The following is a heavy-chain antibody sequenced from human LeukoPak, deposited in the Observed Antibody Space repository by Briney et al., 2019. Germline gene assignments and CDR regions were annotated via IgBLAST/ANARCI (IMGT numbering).Heavy chain of an antibody. CDR2: ISSSRSTI. CDR3: ARPGDGMDV. CDR1: GFTFSSYE. V-gene: IGHV3-48*03. J-gene: IGHJ6*04. Sequence: GGSLRLSCAASGFTFSSYEMNWVRQAPGKGLEWVSYISSSRSTIYYADSVKSRFTISRDNAKNSLYLQMNSLRAEDTAVYYCARPGDGMDVWGKGTTVTVSS.